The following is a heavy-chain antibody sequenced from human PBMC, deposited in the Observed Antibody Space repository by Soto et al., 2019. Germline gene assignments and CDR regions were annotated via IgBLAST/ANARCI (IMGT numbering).Heavy chain of an antibody. CDR1: GGTFSSYA. CDR2: IIPIFVTA. CDR3: ARRGAAPGSFYYYYYGMDV. V-gene: IGHV1-69*13. J-gene: IGHJ6*02. D-gene: IGHD6-6*01. Sequence: ASVKVSCKASGGTFSSYAISWVRQAPGQGLEWMGGIIPIFVTANYAQKFQGRVTITADESTSTAYMELSSLRSEDTAVYYCARRGAAPGSFYYYYYGMDVWGQGTTVTVSS.